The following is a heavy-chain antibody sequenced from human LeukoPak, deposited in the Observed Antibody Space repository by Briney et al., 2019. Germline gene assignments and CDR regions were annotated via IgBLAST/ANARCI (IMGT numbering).Heavy chain of an antibody. Sequence: ASVKVSCKAAGYTFTGYYMHWVRQAPGQGLEWMGWINPNSGGTNYAQKFLGRVTMTRDTSISTAYMELSRLRSDDTAVYYCARLEMATRSLGYWGQGTLVTVSS. CDR2: INPNSGGT. CDR3: ARLEMATRSLGY. CDR1: GYTFTGYY. J-gene: IGHJ4*02. D-gene: IGHD5-24*01. V-gene: IGHV1-2*02.